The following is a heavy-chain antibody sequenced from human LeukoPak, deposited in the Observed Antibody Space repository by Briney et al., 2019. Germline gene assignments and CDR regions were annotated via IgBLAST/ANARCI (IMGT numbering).Heavy chain of an antibody. D-gene: IGHD6-13*01. Sequence: PGGSLRLSCAASGFTFSDYYMSWIRQAPGKGLEWVSYISSSGSTIYYADSVKGRFTISRDNAKNSLYLQMNSLRAEDTAVYYCARHIAAPDYYYYMDVWGKGTTVTVSS. J-gene: IGHJ6*03. CDR3: ARHIAAPDYYYYMDV. V-gene: IGHV3-11*04. CDR1: GFTFSDYY. CDR2: ISSSGSTI.